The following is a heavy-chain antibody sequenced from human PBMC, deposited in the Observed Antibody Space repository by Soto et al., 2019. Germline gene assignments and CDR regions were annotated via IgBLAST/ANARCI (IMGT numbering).Heavy chain of an antibody. J-gene: IGHJ3*02. CDR2: IWYDGSNK. V-gene: IGHV3-33*01. CDR1: GFTFSSYG. Sequence: GSLRLSCAASGFTFSSYGMHWVRQAPGKGLEWVAVIWYDGSNKYYADSVKGRFTISRDNSKNTLYLQMNSLRAEDTAVYYCAREGDIVVVPAAKSDAFDIWGQGTMVTVSS. CDR3: AREGDIVVVPAAKSDAFDI. D-gene: IGHD2-2*01.